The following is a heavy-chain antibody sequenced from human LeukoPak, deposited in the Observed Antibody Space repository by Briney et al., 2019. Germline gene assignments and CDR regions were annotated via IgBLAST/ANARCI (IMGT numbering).Heavy chain of an antibody. CDR3: ARARHPYGDYPYYFDY. CDR2: IYYSGYT. D-gene: IGHD4-17*01. Sequence: SETLSLTCTVSGGSISSSNYYWGWIRQPPGKGLEWIGTIYYSGYTYYNPSHKSRVTMSVDTSKNQFSLKLSSVTAADTAVYYCARARHPYGDYPYYFDYWGQGTLVTVSS. CDR1: GGSISSSNYY. V-gene: IGHV4-39*07. J-gene: IGHJ4*02.